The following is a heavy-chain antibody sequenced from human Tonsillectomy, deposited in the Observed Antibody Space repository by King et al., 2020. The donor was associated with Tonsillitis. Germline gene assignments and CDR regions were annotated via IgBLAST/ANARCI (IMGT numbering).Heavy chain of an antibody. CDR1: GFTVSSNY. J-gene: IGHJ3*02. CDR2: IYSGGST. CDR3: ARGGYDSSGYYYVDAFDI. Sequence: QLVQSGGGLIQPGGSLRLSCAASGFTVSSNYMSWVRQAPGKGLEWVSVIYSGGSTYYADSVKGRFTISKDNSKNTLYLQMNSLRAEDTAVYYCARGGYDSSGYYYVDAFDIWGQGTMVTVSS. V-gene: IGHV3-53*01. D-gene: IGHD3-22*01.